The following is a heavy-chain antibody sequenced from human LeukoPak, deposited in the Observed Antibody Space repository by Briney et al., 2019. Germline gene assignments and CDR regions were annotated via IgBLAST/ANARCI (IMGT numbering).Heavy chain of an antibody. V-gene: IGHV4-39*01. CDR1: GGSISSSSYY. CDR3: ARRGSRVVPAVRYFDY. CDR2: IYYSGST. Sequence: SETLSLTCTVSGGSISSSSYYWGWIRQPPGKGLEWIGSIYYSGSTYYNPSLKSRVTISVDTSKNQFSLKLSSVTAADTAVYYCARRGSRVVPAVRYFDYWGQGTLVTVSS. D-gene: IGHD2-2*01. J-gene: IGHJ4*02.